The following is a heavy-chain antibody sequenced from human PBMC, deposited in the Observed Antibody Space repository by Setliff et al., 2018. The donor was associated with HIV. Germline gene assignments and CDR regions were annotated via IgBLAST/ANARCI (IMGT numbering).Heavy chain of an antibody. V-gene: IGHV3-30*02. Sequence: PGGSLRLSCAASGFTFSSYGMHWVRQAPGKGLEWVAFIRCDGSNKYSADSVKGRFTISRDNSKKALYLHMNSLRAEDTSLYYCARDRTYYDILTGYYGLDYWGQGTLVTVSS. CDR2: IRCDGSNK. D-gene: IGHD3-9*01. CDR1: GFTFSSYG. J-gene: IGHJ4*02. CDR3: ARDRTYYDILTGYYGLDY.